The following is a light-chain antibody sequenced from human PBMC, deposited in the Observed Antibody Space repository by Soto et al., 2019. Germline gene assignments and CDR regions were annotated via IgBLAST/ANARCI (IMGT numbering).Light chain of an antibody. CDR3: SSYTSSSPGV. V-gene: IGLV2-14*01. CDR1: SSDVGGYNY. CDR2: DVS. Sequence: QSVLTQPASVSGSPGQSITISCTGTSSDVGGYNYVSWYQQHPGKAPKLMIYDVSNRPSGVSNRFSGSKSGNTASLTISGLPAEDEADYYCSSYTSSSPGVFGTGTKLTVL. J-gene: IGLJ1*01.